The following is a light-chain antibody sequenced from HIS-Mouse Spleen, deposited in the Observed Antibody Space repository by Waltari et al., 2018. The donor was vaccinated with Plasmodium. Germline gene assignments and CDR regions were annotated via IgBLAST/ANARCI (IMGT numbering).Light chain of an antibody. V-gene: IGKV1-13*02. CDR3: QQFNSYTLT. CDR2: DAS. J-gene: IGKJ4*01. CDR1: QVIISA. Sequence: AIQLTQSPSSLSASVADRVTITCRASQVIISALAWYQQKPGKDPTLLIYDASSLESGVPSRFSGSGSGTDFTLTISSLQPEDFATYYCQQFNSYTLTFGGGTKVEIK.